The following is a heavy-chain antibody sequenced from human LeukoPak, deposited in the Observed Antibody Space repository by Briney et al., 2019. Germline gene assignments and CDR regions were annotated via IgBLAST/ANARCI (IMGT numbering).Heavy chain of an antibody. CDR3: AGDGDGYNADY. CDR1: GFTFSSYS. Sequence: PGGSLRLSCAASGFTFSSYSMNWVRQAPGKGLEWVSYISSSSSPIYYADSVKGRFTISRDNAKNSLYLQMNSLRAEDTAVYYCAGDGDGYNADYWGQGTLVTVSS. D-gene: IGHD5-24*01. J-gene: IGHJ4*02. V-gene: IGHV3-48*01. CDR2: ISSSSSPI.